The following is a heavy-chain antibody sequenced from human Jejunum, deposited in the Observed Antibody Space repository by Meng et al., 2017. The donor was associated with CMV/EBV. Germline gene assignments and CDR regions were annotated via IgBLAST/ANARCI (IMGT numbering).Heavy chain of an antibody. CDR3: ARDISGSNPSY. Sequence: TSEFILSDYRMDWVRESPGKGLEWVGRTRNKADRYTTDYAASVKGRFTISRDDSKNSLYLQMNNLKTEYTAVYYCARDISGSNPSYWGQGTLVTVSS. V-gene: IGHV3-72*01. CDR2: TRNKADRYTT. D-gene: IGHD2-15*01. CDR1: EFILSDYR. J-gene: IGHJ4*02.